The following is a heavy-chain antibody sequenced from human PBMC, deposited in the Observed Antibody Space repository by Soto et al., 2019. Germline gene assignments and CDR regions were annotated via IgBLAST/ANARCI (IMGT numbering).Heavy chain of an antibody. CDR3: ARQANYPLSGDDYVWGSYRYIGGLPPYYYYGMDV. CDR2: IYYSGST. Sequence: PSETLSLACTVSGGSISSSSYYWGWIRQPPGKGLEWIGSIYYSGSTYYNPSLKSRVTISVDTSKNQFSLKLSSVTAADTAVYFCARQANYPLSGDDYVWGSYRYIGGLPPYYYYGMDVWGQGTTVTVSS. J-gene: IGHJ6*02. D-gene: IGHD3-16*02. V-gene: IGHV4-39*01. CDR1: GGSISSSSYY.